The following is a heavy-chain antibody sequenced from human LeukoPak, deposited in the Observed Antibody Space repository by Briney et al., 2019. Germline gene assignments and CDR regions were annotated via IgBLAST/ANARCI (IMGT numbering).Heavy chain of an antibody. CDR3: ARGGSKQLAPPSDS. V-gene: IGHV1-46*01. Sequence: ASVKVSCKASGYTFTTYYIHWVRQAPGQGLEWMGMINPSGGSTNYAPKFQGRVTVTRDTSTSTAYMDLSSLRSGDTALYYCARGGSKQLAPPSDSWGQGTLVTVSS. CDR2: INPSGGST. CDR1: GYTFTTYY. J-gene: IGHJ4*02. D-gene: IGHD6-13*01.